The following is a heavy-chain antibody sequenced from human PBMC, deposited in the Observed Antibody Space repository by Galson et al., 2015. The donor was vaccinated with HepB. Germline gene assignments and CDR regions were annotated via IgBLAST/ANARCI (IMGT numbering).Heavy chain of an antibody. CDR1: GYKFINYG. Sequence: SVKVSCKASGYKFINYGINWVRQAPGQGLEWMGWISSYNGNTNYAQKFQGRVTMTRDTSTSTAYMELRSLRSDDTAVYYCARDHTVTTKNWFDPWGQGTLVTVSS. V-gene: IGHV1-18*01. D-gene: IGHD4-17*01. CDR2: ISSYNGNT. J-gene: IGHJ5*02. CDR3: ARDHTVTTKNWFDP.